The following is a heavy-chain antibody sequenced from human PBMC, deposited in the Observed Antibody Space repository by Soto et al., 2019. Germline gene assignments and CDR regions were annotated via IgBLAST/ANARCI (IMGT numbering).Heavy chain of an antibody. D-gene: IGHD3-10*01. CDR2: IIPIFGTA. Sequence: SVKVSCKASGGTFSSYAISWVRQAPGQGLEWMGGIIPIFGTANYAQKFQGRVTITADESTSTAYMELSSLRSEDTAVYYCARVITMVRGVIYWFDPWGQGTLVTVSS. CDR1: GGTFSSYA. CDR3: ARVITMVRGVIYWFDP. J-gene: IGHJ5*02. V-gene: IGHV1-69*13.